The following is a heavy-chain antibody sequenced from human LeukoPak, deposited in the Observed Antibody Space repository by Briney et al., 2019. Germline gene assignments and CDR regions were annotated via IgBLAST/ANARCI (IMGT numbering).Heavy chain of an antibody. V-gene: IGHV4-39*07. CDR1: GGSISSSSYY. CDR3: ARAPLDNWNDPEGFAFDI. D-gene: IGHD1-1*01. J-gene: IGHJ3*02. CDR2: IYYSGST. Sequence: PSETLSLTCTVSGGSISSSSYYWGWIRQPPGKGLEWIGSIYYSGSTYYNPSLKSRVTISVDTSKNQFSLKLSSVTAAGTAVYYCARAPLDNWNDPEGFAFDIWGQGTMVTVSS.